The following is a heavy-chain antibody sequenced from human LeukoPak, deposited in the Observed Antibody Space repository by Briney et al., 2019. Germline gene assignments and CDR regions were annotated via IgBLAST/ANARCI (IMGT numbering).Heavy chain of an antibody. Sequence: QSGGSLKLSCAASGFTFSSYSMNWVRQAPGKGLEWVSYISSSSSTIYYADSVKGRFTISRDNAKNSLYLQMNSLRAEDTAVYYCARVWVGYSSSSNTYFDYWGQGTLVTVSS. D-gene: IGHD6-6*01. CDR3: ARVWVGYSSSSNTYFDY. J-gene: IGHJ4*02. CDR1: GFTFSSYS. CDR2: ISSSSSTI. V-gene: IGHV3-48*01.